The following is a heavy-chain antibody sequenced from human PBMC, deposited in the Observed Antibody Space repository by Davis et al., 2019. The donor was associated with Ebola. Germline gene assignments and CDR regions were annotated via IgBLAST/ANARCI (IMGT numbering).Heavy chain of an antibody. Sequence: PSETLSLTCAVYGGSFSGYYCSWIRQPPGKGLEWSGESNHSGSTNYNPSLKSRVTISVDTSKNQFSLKLSSVTAADTAVYYCARVGVQLERRFDPWGKGTLVTVSS. D-gene: IGHD1-1*01. J-gene: IGHJ5*02. CDR1: GGSFSGYY. V-gene: IGHV4-34*09. CDR3: ARVGVQLERRFDP. CDR2: SNHSGST.